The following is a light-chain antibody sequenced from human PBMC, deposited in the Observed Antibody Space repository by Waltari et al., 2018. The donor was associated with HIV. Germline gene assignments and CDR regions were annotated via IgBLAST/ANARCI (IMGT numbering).Light chain of an antibody. CDR3: QVFENSRDQA. CDR2: DGK. V-gene: IGLV3-21*01. Sequence: YVLTQPPSVSVAPGKTATITCGGNNIGDKHVHWYQQKSGQAPVLVTYDGKWRPSGIPARLSGSNSGDTATLTISGVEVGDEAEYYCQVFENSRDQAFGTGTKVTVL. J-gene: IGLJ1*01. CDR1: NIGDKH.